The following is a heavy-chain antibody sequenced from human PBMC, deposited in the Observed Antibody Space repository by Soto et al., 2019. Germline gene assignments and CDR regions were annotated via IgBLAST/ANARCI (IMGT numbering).Heavy chain of an antibody. J-gene: IGHJ4*02. CDR2: IWYDGSNK. V-gene: IGHV3-33*01. CDR3: ARARYSWSYYFDY. Sequence: GGSLRLSCAASGFTFSSYGMHWVRQAPGKGLEWVAVIWYDGSNKYYADSVKGRFTISRDNSKNTLYLQMKSLRAEDTAVYYCARARYSWSYYFDYWGRGTRVTVSS. CDR1: GFTFSSYG. D-gene: IGHD1-26*01.